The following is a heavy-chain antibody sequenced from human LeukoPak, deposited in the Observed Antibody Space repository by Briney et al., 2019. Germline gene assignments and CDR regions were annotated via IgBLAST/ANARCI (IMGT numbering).Heavy chain of an antibody. D-gene: IGHD2-2*02. V-gene: IGHV4-34*01. CDR1: GGSFSGYY. CDR3: ARGPAYQLLYSGYSYYGMDV. Sequence: SETLSLTCAVYGGSFSGYYWSWIRQPPGKGLEWIGEINHSGSTNYNPSLKSRVTISVDTSKNQFSLKLSSVTAADTAVYYCARGPAYQLLYSGYSYYGMDVWGQGTTVTVSS. J-gene: IGHJ6*02. CDR2: INHSGST.